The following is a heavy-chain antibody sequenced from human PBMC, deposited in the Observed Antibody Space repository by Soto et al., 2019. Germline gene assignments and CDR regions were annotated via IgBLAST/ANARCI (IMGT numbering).Heavy chain of an antibody. Sequence: GESLKISCKGSGYSFTSYWIGWVRQMPGKGLEWMGIIYPGDSDTRYSPSFQGQVTISADKSISTAYLQWSSLKASDTAMYYCARGKEWLLYRDYYYMDVWGKGTTVTVSS. CDR3: ARGKEWLLYRDYYYMDV. J-gene: IGHJ6*03. CDR1: GYSFTSYW. CDR2: IYPGDSDT. D-gene: IGHD3-3*01. V-gene: IGHV5-51*01.